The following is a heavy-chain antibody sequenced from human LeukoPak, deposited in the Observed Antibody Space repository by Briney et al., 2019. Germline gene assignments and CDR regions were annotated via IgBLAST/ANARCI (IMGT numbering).Heavy chain of an antibody. CDR1: GGSISSGGYY. D-gene: IGHD2-15*01. CDR3: ARDPLGDCSGGSCVYGMDV. V-gene: IGHV4-31*03. Sequence: SETLSLTCTVSGGSISSGGYYWSWIRQHPGKGLEWIGYIYYSGRTYYNPSLKSRVTISVDTSKNQFSLKLSSVTAADTAVYYCARDPLGDCSGGSCVYGMDVWGQGTTVTVSS. J-gene: IGHJ6*02. CDR2: IYYSGRT.